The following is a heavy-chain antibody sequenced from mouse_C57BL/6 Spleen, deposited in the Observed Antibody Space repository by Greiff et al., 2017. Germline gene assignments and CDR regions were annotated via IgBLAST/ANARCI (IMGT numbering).Heavy chain of an antibody. CDR2: IYPGDGDT. CDR1: GYAFSSSW. CDR3: AREITTVGFDV. D-gene: IGHD1-1*01. V-gene: IGHV1-82*01. Sequence: VQLQESGPELVKPGASVTISCKASGYAFSSSWMNWVKQRPGKGLEWIGRIYPGDGDTNYNGKFKGKATLTADKSSSTAYMQLSSLTSEDSAVYFCAREITTVGFDVWGTGTTVTVSS. J-gene: IGHJ1*03.